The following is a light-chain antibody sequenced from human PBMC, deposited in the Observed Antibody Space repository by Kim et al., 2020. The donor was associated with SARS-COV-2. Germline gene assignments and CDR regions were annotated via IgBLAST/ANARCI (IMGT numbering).Light chain of an antibody. CDR1: QSMSSN. J-gene: IGKJ2*01. V-gene: IGKV3-15*01. CDR2: GAS. Sequence: LAVSPGERATLSCRASQSMSSNLAWYQQKPGQAPRLLIYGASTRATDIPVRFSGSGSGTEFTLTISSLQSEDFVVYYCQQYHNMQTFGQGTKLEI. CDR3: QQYHNMQT.